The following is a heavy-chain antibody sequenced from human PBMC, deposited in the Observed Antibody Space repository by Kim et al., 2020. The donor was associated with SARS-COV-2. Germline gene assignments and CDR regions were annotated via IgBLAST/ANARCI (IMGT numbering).Heavy chain of an antibody. CDR3: ARGPLLTGYSRGWFDP. CDR1: GYTFTGYY. CDR2: INPNSGGT. D-gene: IGHD3-9*01. V-gene: IGHV1-2*06. Sequence: ASVKVSCKASGYTFTGYYMHWVRQAPGQGLEWMGRINPNSGGTNYAQKFQGRVTMTRDTSISTAYMELSRLRSDDTAVYYCARGPLLTGYSRGWFDPWGQGTLVTVSS. J-gene: IGHJ5*02.